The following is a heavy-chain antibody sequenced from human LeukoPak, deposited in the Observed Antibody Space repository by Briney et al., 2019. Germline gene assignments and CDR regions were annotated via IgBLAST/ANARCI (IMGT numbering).Heavy chain of an antibody. CDR1: GYTFTNYG. J-gene: IGHJ4*02. D-gene: IGHD2-2*01. CDR3: AREGLGYCTSISCSAFDY. CDR2: ISTYNGNT. Sequence: ASVKVSCKASGYTFTNYGISWVRQAPGQGLEWMGWISTYNGNTNYAQKFQGRVTMTTDTSTSTVYMELRSLGSDDTAVYYCAREGLGYCTSISCSAFDYWGQGTLVTVSS. V-gene: IGHV1-18*01.